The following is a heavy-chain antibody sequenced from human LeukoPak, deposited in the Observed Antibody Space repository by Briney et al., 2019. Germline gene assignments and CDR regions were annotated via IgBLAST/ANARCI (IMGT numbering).Heavy chain of an antibody. D-gene: IGHD1-1*01. CDR1: QFTTFSSYA. J-gene: IGHJ6*03. CDR2: MSGAGGRI. V-gene: IGHV3-23*01. CDR3: AKKGQAGTGRNYMDV. Sequence: GGSLRLSCEASQFTTFSSYAMNWVRQAPGKRLEWVSIMSGAGGRIEYADSVNGRFTISRDNSRNTVYLHMNSLRAEDTAVYYCAKKGQAGTGRNYMDVWGKGTTVTVAS.